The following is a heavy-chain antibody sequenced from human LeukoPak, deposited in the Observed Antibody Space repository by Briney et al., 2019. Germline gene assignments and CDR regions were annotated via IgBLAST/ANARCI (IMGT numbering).Heavy chain of an antibody. CDR3: ARVSKPGWFDYYYMDV. CDR1: RFTISSYA. J-gene: IGHJ6*03. V-gene: IGHV3-23*01. Sequence: GGSLRLSCAASRFTISSYAMSWVRQAPGKGLEWVSGISGSSGSTYYADSVKGRFTIARDKSKNTVYLQMDNLRFEDTAVYYCARVSKPGWFDYYYMDVWGKGTTVIVSS. D-gene: IGHD3-10*01. CDR2: ISGSSGST.